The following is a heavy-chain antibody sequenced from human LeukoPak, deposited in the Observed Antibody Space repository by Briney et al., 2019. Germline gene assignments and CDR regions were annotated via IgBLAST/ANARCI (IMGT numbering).Heavy chain of an antibody. D-gene: IGHD4-23*01. CDR1: GITFSFST. CDR3: ARVPPRGNDVTVGRYSYMDV. V-gene: IGHV3-48*01. Sequence: GGSLRLSCAASGITFSFSTMTWVRQAPGKGLEWVSYISGTTISTIYYADSVKGRFTISRDNAKNSVYLQMNSLRAEDTAVYYCARVPPRGNDVTVGRYSYMDVWGKGTTVTVSS. CDR2: ISGTTISTI. J-gene: IGHJ6*03.